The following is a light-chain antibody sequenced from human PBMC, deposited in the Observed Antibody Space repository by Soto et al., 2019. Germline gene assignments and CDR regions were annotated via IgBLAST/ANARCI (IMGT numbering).Light chain of an antibody. CDR2: EVS. CDR1: SSDVGGSNY. J-gene: IGLJ2*01. V-gene: IGLV2-8*01. Sequence: QSALTQPPSASGSPGQSVTISCTGTSSDVGGSNYVSWYQQHPGKAPKLMIYEVSNRASGVPDRFSGSKSGNTASLTVSGLQAEDEADYYCSSNEGTKEVFGGGTKLTVL. CDR3: SSNEGTKEV.